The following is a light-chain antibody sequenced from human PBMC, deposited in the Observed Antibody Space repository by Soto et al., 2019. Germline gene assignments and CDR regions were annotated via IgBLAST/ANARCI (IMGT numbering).Light chain of an antibody. Sequence: EIVLTQSPGALSLSPGQRATLSCRASQSVSGSNLAWYQQKPGQPPRLLIYGASSRATGIPDRFSGSGSGTDFTLTITRLAREDFAVYYCQQDGRSPRTFGQGTKVDIK. J-gene: IGKJ1*01. CDR2: GAS. CDR1: QSVSGSN. CDR3: QQDGRSPRT. V-gene: IGKV3-20*01.